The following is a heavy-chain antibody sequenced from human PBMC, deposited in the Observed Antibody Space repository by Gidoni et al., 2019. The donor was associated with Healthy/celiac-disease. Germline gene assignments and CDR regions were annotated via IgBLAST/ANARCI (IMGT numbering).Heavy chain of an antibody. Sequence: EVQLLESGGGLVQPGGSLSPSCAASGFTFSSYAMSWVRQAPGKGLEWVSAISGSGGSTYYADSVKVRLTISRDNSKNTMYMQMNSLRAEDTAVYYGARVDIDEYWGQGTLVTVSS. CDR2: ISGSGGST. CDR1: GFTFSSYA. V-gene: IGHV3-23*01. D-gene: IGHD2-2*03. CDR3: ARVDIDEY. J-gene: IGHJ4*02.